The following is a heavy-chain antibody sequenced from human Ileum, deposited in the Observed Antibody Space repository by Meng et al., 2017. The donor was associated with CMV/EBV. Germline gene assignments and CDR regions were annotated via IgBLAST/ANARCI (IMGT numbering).Heavy chain of an antibody. CDR3: AKVGDSISGDY. D-gene: IGHD3-10*01. CDR2: IDHSAIST. CDR1: GFSFSDYI. Sequence: GESLKISCAASGFSFSDYIMSWVRQAPGKGLEWVSGIDHSAISTYYADSVKGRFTISRDNSKNTLYLQMSSLRAEDTAVYYCAKVGDSISGDYWGQGTLVTVS. J-gene: IGHJ4*02. V-gene: IGHV3-23*01.